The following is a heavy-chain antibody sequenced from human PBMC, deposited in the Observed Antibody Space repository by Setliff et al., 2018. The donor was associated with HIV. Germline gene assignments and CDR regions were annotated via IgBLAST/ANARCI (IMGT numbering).Heavy chain of an antibody. D-gene: IGHD1-20*01. Sequence: ASVMVSCKASRYTFTRFEINWVRQAPGQGLEWMGWMKPDSGNTGYAQKFQGRVTMTRNTSISTAYLELSNLRSEDTAVYYCVRGGAAYNRGYNEYYYMDVWGTGTTVTVSS. CDR1: RYTFTRFE. CDR3: VRGGAAYNRGYNEYYYMDV. J-gene: IGHJ6*03. CDR2: MKPDSGNT. V-gene: IGHV1-8*01.